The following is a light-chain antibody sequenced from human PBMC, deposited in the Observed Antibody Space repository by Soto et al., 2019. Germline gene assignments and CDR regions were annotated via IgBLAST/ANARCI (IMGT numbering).Light chain of an antibody. J-gene: IGKJ1*01. V-gene: IGKV1-5*03. CDR3: QQFNTSPWT. CDR1: QSVSIW. CDR2: KSS. Sequence: GDRVTISCRASQSVSIWLAWYQQKPGRAPKLLIYKSSILESGVLSRVSGSGSGTEFTLTISSLQPDDFATYYCQQFNTSPWTFGQGTKVDIK.